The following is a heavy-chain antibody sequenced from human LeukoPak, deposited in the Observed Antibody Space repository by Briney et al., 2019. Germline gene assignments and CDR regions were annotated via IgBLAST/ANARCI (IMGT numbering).Heavy chain of an antibody. D-gene: IGHD2-15*01. CDR2: INPNSGGT. V-gene: IGHV1-2*02. Sequence: ASVKVSCKASGYTFTDYYMHWVRQAPGQGLEWMGWINPNSGGTKYAQKFQGRVTMTRDTSISTAHMELSRLRSDDTAVYYCARNTGADYSAWFDPWGQGTLVTVSS. CDR1: GYTFTDYY. CDR3: ARNTGADYSAWFDP. J-gene: IGHJ5*02.